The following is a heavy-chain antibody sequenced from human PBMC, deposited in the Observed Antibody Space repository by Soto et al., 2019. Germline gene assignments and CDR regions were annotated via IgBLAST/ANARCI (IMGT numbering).Heavy chain of an antibody. CDR2: ITNRGTHT. D-gene: IGHD2-15*01. Sequence: EVQLVESVGGLVKPGESLRLSCAASGFSFSSYTMNWVRQAPGKGLQWVSSITNRGTHTYSADSVKGRFTISRDNDKNSLYLQMNNLRAEDTAIYFCARAHEVAWFDSWGLGTLVTVTS. V-gene: IGHV3-21*01. J-gene: IGHJ5*01. CDR1: GFSFSSYT. CDR3: ARAHEVAWFDS.